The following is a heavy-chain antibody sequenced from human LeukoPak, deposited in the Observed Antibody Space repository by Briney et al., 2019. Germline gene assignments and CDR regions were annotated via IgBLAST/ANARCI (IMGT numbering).Heavy chain of an antibody. J-gene: IGHJ5*02. D-gene: IGHD5-18*01. CDR3: ARLMRGPYSYGYWFDP. CDR1: GDSISGYY. V-gene: IGHV4-59*01. Sequence: PETLSLTCTVSGDSISGYYWSWIRQPPGKGLEWIGYIYYSGSTNYNPSLKSRVTISVDTSKNQFSLKLSSVTAADTAVYYCARLMRGPYSYGYWFDPWGQGTLVTVSS. CDR2: IYYSGST.